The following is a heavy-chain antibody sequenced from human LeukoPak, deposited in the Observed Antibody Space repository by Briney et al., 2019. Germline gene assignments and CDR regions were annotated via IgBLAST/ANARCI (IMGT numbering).Heavy chain of an antibody. CDR1: GFPFDSYT. CDR3: ARTPQYSSGWYDPFYFDY. V-gene: IGHV3-30*04. CDR2: ALYHGKTP. Sequence: GGSLRLSCTGSGFPFDSYTLHWVRQAPGKGLEWVAYALYHGKTPSYSDAVKGRFTLSRDNAKNSLYLQMNSLRAEDTAVYYCARTPQYSSGWYDPFYFDYWGQGTLVAVSS. J-gene: IGHJ4*02. D-gene: IGHD6-19*01.